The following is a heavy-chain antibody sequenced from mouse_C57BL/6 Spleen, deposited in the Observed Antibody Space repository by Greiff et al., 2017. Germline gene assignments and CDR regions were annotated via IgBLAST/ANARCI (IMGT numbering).Heavy chain of an antibody. J-gene: IGHJ3*01. CDR3: ARSFDYYGSSPWFAY. D-gene: IGHD1-1*01. V-gene: IGHV8-12*01. CDR1: GFSLSTSGMG. Sequence: QVTLKESGPGILQSSQTLSLTCSFSGFSLSTSGMGVSWIRQPSGKGLEWLAHIYWDDDKRYNPTLKRRLTISKDTSRNQVFLKITSVDTADTATYYCARSFDYYGSSPWFAYWGQGTLVTVSA. CDR2: IYWDDDK.